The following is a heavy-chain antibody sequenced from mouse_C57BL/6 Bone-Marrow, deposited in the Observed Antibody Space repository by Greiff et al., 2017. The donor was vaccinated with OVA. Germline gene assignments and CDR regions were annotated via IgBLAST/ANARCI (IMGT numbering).Heavy chain of an antibody. J-gene: IGHJ4*01. CDR2: IDPNSGGT. D-gene: IGHD1-1*01. CDR3: ASGDYYGSSYEPYYAMDY. Sequence: QVQLQQPGAELVKPGASVKLSCKASGYTFTSYWMHWVKQRPGRGLEWIGRIDPNSGGTKYNEKFKSKATLTVDKPSSTAYMQLSSLTSEDTAVYYCASGDYYGSSYEPYYAMDYWGQGTSVTVSS. CDR1: GYTFTSYW. V-gene: IGHV1-72*01.